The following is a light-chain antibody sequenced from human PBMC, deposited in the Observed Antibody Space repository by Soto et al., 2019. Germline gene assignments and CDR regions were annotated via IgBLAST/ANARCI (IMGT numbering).Light chain of an antibody. J-gene: IGLJ3*02. CDR3: PAWDDSLNGWV. CDR1: SSNIGTSS. CDR2: SND. Sequence: QLVLAQPPSASGTPGQRVSISCSGSSSNIGTSSVNWYQHVPGAAPQLLIYSNDQRPLEVPDRFSGSKSGTSASLAISGLRSDDEGDYYCPAWDDSLNGWVFGGGTKVTVL. V-gene: IGLV1-44*01.